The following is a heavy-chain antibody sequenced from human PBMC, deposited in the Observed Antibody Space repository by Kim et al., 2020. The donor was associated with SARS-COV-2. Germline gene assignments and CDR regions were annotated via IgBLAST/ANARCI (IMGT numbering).Heavy chain of an antibody. CDR3: ARAEVGATWDDAFDI. CDR2: INHSGST. CDR1: GGSFSGYY. Sequence: SETLSLTCAVYGGSFSGYYWSWIRQPPGKGLEWIGEINHSGSTNYNPSLKSRVTISVDTSKNQFSLKLSSVTAADTAVYYCARAEVGATWDDAFDIWGQGTMVTVSS. D-gene: IGHD1-26*01. J-gene: IGHJ3*02. V-gene: IGHV4-34*01.